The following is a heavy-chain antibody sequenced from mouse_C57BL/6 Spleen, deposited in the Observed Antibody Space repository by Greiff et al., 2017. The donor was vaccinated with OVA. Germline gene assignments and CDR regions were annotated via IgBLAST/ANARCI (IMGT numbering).Heavy chain of an antibody. D-gene: IGHD1-1*01. V-gene: IGHV3-6*01. J-gene: IGHJ4*01. CDR1: GYSITSGYY. CDR3: ATTVVGDYAMDY. CDR2: ISYDGSN. Sequence: EVKLMESGPGLVKPSQSLSLTCSVTGYSITSGYYWNWIRQFPGNKLEWMGYISYDGSNNYNPSLKNRISITRDTSKNQFFLKLNSVTTEDTATYYCATTVVGDYAMDYWGQGTSVTVSS.